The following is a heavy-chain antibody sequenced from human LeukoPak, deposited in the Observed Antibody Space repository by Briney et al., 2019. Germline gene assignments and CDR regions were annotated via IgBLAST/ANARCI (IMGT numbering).Heavy chain of an antibody. J-gene: IGHJ3*02. Sequence: GGSLRLSCAASGFTFSSYWMSWVRQAPGKGLEWVANIKQDGSEKYYVDSVKGRFTTSRDNTKNSLYLQMNSLRAEDTAVYYCARDQIVGATEGAFDIWGQGTMVTVSS. CDR1: GFTFSSYW. D-gene: IGHD1-26*01. CDR3: ARDQIVGATEGAFDI. V-gene: IGHV3-7*04. CDR2: IKQDGSEK.